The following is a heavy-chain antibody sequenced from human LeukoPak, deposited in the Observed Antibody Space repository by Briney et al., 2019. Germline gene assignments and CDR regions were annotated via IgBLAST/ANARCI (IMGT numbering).Heavy chain of an antibody. D-gene: IGHD6-19*01. CDR2: IIPIFGTA. Sequence: GASVKVSCKASGGTFSSYAISWVRQAPGQGLEWMGRIIPIFGTANYAQKFQGRVTITTDESTSTAYMEQSSLRSEDTAVYYCASIAVAGTLGWGQGTLVTVSS. CDR3: ASIAVAGTLG. V-gene: IGHV1-69*05. CDR1: GGTFSSYA. J-gene: IGHJ4*02.